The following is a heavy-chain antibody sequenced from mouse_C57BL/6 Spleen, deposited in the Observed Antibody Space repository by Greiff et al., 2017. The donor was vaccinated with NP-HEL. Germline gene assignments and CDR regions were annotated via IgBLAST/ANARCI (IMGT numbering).Heavy chain of an antibody. Sequence: VKLQQPGAELVRPGSSVKLSCKASGYTFTSYWMHWVKQRPIQGLEWIGNIDPSDSETHYNQKFKDKATLTVDKSSSTAYMQLSSLTSEDSAVYYCARSGRDSDYFDYWGQGTTLTVSS. V-gene: IGHV1-52*01. CDR1: GYTFTSYW. CDR2: IDPSDSET. CDR3: ARSGRDSDYFDY. J-gene: IGHJ2*01. D-gene: IGHD3-2*02.